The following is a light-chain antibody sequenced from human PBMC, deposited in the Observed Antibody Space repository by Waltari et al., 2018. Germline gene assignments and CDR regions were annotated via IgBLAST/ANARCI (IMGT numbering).Light chain of an antibody. J-gene: IGLJ1*01. CDR1: SSDVGGYNY. CDR2: DVS. V-gene: IGLV2-14*03. CDR3: TSYTTTSPLV. Sequence: QSALTHPASVSGSPGQSITISCTGTSSDVGGYNYASWYQQHPDKAPKLKIYDVSDRPSGVSNRFSGSKSGNTASLTISGLQTEDEADYYCTSYTTTSPLVFGTGTRVTVL.